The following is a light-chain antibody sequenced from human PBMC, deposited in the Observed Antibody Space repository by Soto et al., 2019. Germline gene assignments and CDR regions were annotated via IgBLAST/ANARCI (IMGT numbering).Light chain of an antibody. CDR1: QTVLRSSNNKNH. Sequence: DIVMTQSPDSLAVSLGERATINCKSSQTVLRSSNNKNHLAWYQQKPEQPPKMLISWASTRESGVPERFSGSGSGTDFTLTISSLQAEDVAVYYCQHYYTVPVTFGQGTRLEIK. V-gene: IGKV4-1*01. J-gene: IGKJ5*01. CDR2: WAS. CDR3: QHYYTVPVT.